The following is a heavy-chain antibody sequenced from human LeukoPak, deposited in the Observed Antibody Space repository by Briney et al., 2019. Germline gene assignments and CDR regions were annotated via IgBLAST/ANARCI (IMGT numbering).Heavy chain of an antibody. CDR2: ISWNSGSI. D-gene: IGHD2-2*02. CDR1: GFTFDDYA. Sequence: GRSLRLSCAASGFTFDDYAMHWVRQAPGKGLEWVSDISWNSGSIVYADSVKGRFTISRDNAKNSLYLQMNSLRAEDTALYYCAKGYCSSTSCYNDYWGQGTLVTVSS. CDR3: AKGYCSSTSCYNDY. J-gene: IGHJ4*02. V-gene: IGHV3-9*01.